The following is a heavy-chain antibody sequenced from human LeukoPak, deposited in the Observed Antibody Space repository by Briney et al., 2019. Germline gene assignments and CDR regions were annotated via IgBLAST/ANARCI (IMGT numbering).Heavy chain of an antibody. Sequence: PSETLSLTCTVSGGSISSYYWSWIRQPPGKGLEWIGYIYYSGSTNYNPSLKSRVTTSVDTSKNQFSLKLSSVTAADTAVYYCARHNVDRVEMATQYYFDYWGQGTLVTVSS. CDR2: IYYSGST. V-gene: IGHV4-59*08. CDR3: ARHNVDRVEMATQYYFDY. CDR1: GGSISSYY. J-gene: IGHJ4*02. D-gene: IGHD5-24*01.